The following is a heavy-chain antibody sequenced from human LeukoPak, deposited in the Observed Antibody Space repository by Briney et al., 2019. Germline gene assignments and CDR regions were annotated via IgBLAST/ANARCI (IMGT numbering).Heavy chain of an antibody. J-gene: IGHJ6*02. CDR2: ISSSGSII. Sequence: GGSLRLSCAASGFTFSSYSMNWVRQAPGKGLEWVSYISSSGSIIYYADSVKGRFTISRDNAKNPLYLQMNSLRDEDTAVYYCARPRPSMDVWGQGITVTVSS. CDR1: GFTFSSYS. CDR3: ARPRPSMDV. V-gene: IGHV3-48*02.